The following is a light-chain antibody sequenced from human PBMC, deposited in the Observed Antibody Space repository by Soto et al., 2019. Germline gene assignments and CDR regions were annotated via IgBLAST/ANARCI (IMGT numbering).Light chain of an antibody. CDR2: GAS. CDR3: QQYDNWWT. Sequence: EIVLTQSPGTLSLSPGERATLSCRASHSVISSYLAWYQQRPGQAPSLLIYGASRRATGIPDRFSGSGSGTEFTLTISSLHSEDFGVYYCQQYDNWWTFGQGTKVDI. CDR1: HSVISSY. V-gene: IGKV3-20*01. J-gene: IGKJ1*01.